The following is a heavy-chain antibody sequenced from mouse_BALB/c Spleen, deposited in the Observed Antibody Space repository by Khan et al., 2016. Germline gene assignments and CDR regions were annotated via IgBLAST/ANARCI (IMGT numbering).Heavy chain of an antibody. Sequence: EVELVESGGGLVQPGGSRKLSCAASGFTFSSFGMHWVRQAPEKGLEWVAYISSGSSTIFYADTVKCRFTISRYNPKNNLFLQLTSPRSEDTARYYWTRSKGNWDDLDYWGQGTTLTVSS. CDR2: ISSGSSTI. D-gene: IGHD4-1*01. V-gene: IGHV5-17*02. CDR3: TRSKGNWDDLDY. J-gene: IGHJ2*01. CDR1: GFTFSSFG.